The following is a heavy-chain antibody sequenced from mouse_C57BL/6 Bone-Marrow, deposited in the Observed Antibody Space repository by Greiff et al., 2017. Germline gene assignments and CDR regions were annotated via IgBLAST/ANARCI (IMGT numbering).Heavy chain of an antibody. V-gene: IGHV1-81*01. D-gene: IGHD1-1*01. CDR2: IYPRSGNT. CDR3: ARQYYGSHDY. CDR1: GYTFTSYG. Sequence: QVQLQQSGAELVRPGASVKLSCTASGYTFTSYGISWVKQSPGQGLEWIGAIYPRSGNTYYNEKFKGKATLTADKSSSTAYMELRSLTSEDSAVYFCARQYYGSHDYWGQGTTLTVSS. J-gene: IGHJ2*01.